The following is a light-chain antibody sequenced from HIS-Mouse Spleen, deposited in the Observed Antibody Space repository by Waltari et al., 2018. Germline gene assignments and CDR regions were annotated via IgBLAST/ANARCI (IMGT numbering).Light chain of an antibody. CDR1: ALPKQH. CDR2: KDS. Sequence: SYELTQPPSVSVSPGQTARITCPGDALPKQHAYWYQQKLGQAPVLVIYKDSGRPSGIPERFSGSSSGTTVTLTISGVQAEDEADYYCQSADSSGTYVVFGGGTKLTVL. V-gene: IGLV3-25*03. J-gene: IGLJ2*01. CDR3: QSADSSGTYVV.